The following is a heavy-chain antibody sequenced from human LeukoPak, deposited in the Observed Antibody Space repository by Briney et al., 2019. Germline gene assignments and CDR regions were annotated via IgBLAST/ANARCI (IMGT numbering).Heavy chain of an antibody. CDR2: INPNTGDT. CDR3: ARNTNYFGSGNSFDY. Sequence: ALVKVSCKASGYTFTGYHMHWVRQAPGQGLEWMGWINPNTGDTNYAQKFQGRVTMTRDTSIDTAYMELSRLKTDDTAVYYCARNTNYFGSGNSFDYWGQGTLVTVSS. CDR1: GYTFTGYH. D-gene: IGHD3-10*01. J-gene: IGHJ4*02. V-gene: IGHV1-2*02.